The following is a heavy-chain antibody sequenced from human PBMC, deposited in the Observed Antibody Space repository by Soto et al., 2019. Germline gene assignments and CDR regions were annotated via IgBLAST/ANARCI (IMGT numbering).Heavy chain of an antibody. J-gene: IGHJ5*02. V-gene: IGHV4-30-2*01. D-gene: IGHD2-2*01. CDR1: GGSISSGGYS. Sequence: SETLSLTCAVSGGSISSGGYSWSWIRQPPGKGLEWFGYFYHIGSTYYSPSLKIRVTLSVDSSKNQFSLNLSSVTAADTAVYYCARVPDRWGQGTLVTVSS. CDR2: FYHIGST. CDR3: ARVPDR.